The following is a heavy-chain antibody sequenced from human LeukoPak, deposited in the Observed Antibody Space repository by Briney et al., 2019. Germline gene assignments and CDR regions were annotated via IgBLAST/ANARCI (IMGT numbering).Heavy chain of an antibody. Sequence: SETLSLTCTVSGGSVNSYYLSWIRQPAGKTLEWIGRIYDGGSTNYNPSLKSRVTMSVDTSKNQFSLKLSSVTAADTAVYYFARFRRDGYPFDYWGQGTLVTVSS. CDR1: GGSVNSYY. D-gene: IGHD5-24*01. V-gene: IGHV4-4*07. CDR3: ARFRRDGYPFDY. CDR2: IYDGGST. J-gene: IGHJ4*02.